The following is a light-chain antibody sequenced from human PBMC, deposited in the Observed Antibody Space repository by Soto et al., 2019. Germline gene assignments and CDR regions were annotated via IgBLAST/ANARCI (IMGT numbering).Light chain of an antibody. CDR1: SSDVGSYNL. CDR2: GVS. J-gene: IGLJ2*01. V-gene: IGLV2-8*01. CDR3: SSYAGSSVV. Sequence: QSALTQPPSASGSPGQSVTISCTGTSSDVGSYNLVSWHQQHPGKAPKVMIYGVSQRPSGVPDRFSGSKSGNMASLTVSGLQAEDEADYYCSSYAGSSVVFGAGTKLTVL.